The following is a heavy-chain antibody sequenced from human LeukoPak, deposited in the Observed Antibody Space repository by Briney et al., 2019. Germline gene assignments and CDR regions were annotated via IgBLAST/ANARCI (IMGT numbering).Heavy chain of an antibody. CDR3: ARDSRPNSNNWFDS. CDR2: IYYTGGT. D-gene: IGHD4-11*01. J-gene: IGHJ5*01. CDR1: GGSISPYY. V-gene: IGHV4-59*01. Sequence: PSETLSLTCTVSGGSISPYYWNWIRQTPGKGLEWIGHIYYTGGTNYNPSLKSRLTISLDTSKNQFSLSLSSVTAADTAVYYCARDSRPNSNNWFDSWGQGTLVTVSP.